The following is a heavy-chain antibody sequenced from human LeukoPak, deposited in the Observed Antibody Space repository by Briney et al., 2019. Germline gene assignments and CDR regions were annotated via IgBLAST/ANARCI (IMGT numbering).Heavy chain of an antibody. CDR1: GFTFDDYT. CDR3: AKDRGRGYSGYTFDY. Sequence: QPGGSLRLSCAASGFTFDDYTMHWVRQAPGKGLEWVSLISWDGGSTYYADSVKGRFTISRDNSKNSLYLQMNSLRTEDTALYYCAKDRGRGYSGYTFDYWGQGTLVTVSS. CDR2: ISWDGGST. V-gene: IGHV3-43*01. D-gene: IGHD5-12*01. J-gene: IGHJ4*02.